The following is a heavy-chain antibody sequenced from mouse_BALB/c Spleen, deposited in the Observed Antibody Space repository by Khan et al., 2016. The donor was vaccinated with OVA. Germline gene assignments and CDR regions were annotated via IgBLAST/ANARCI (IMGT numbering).Heavy chain of an antibody. D-gene: IGHD1-2*01. CDR2: IWSGGNT. CDR3: DRKGVIHYDGDGGMDY. Sequence: VQLQESGPGLVQPSQNLSITCTVSGFSLTNFGIHWVRQSPGKALEWLGVIWSGGNTDSNAAFISRLSISKDNSKRQTSFKMNSLQADDTAIYYCDRKGVIHYDGDGGMDYWGQGTSVTVSS. V-gene: IGHV2-4-1*01. J-gene: IGHJ4*01. CDR1: GFSLTNFG.